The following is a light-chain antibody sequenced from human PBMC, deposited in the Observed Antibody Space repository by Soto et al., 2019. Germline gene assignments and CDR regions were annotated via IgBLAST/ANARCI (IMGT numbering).Light chain of an antibody. CDR1: QSVSSN. Sequence: EIVMTQSPATLSVSPGERATLSCRASQSVSSNLAWYQQKPGQAPRLLIYGASTRATGIPARFSGSGSGTEFTLTISSLQSEDFAVYHCQQYNTWWTFGQGTKVEIK. CDR2: GAS. J-gene: IGKJ1*01. CDR3: QQYNTWWT. V-gene: IGKV3-15*01.